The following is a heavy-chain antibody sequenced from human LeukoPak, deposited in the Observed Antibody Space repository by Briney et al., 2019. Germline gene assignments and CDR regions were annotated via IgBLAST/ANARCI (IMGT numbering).Heavy chain of an antibody. J-gene: IGHJ3*02. Sequence: ASVKVSCKVSGYTLTELSMHWVRQAPGKGPEWMGGFDPEDGETIYAQKFQGRVTMTEDTSTDTAYMELSSLRSEDTAVYYCARAGGYSYGYSAFDIWGQGTMVTVSS. D-gene: IGHD5-18*01. V-gene: IGHV1-24*01. CDR3: ARAGGYSYGYSAFDI. CDR2: FDPEDGET. CDR1: GYTLTELS.